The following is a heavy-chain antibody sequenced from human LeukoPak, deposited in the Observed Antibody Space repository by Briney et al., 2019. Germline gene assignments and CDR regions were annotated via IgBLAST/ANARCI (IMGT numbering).Heavy chain of an antibody. CDR1: GFTFSTYG. Sequence: GGSLRLSCAASGFTFSTYGMHWVRQAPGKGLEWVSGITGDAASTYYSDSVKGRFTVSRDNSKNTLYLQMNSLRAEDTAVYYCAHGSMYQLDYWGQGTLVTVSS. J-gene: IGHJ4*02. D-gene: IGHD2-2*01. CDR3: AHGSMYQLDY. CDR2: ITGDAAST. V-gene: IGHV3-23*01.